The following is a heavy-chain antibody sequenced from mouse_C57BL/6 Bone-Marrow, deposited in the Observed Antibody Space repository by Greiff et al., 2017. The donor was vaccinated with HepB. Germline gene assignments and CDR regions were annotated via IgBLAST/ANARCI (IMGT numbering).Heavy chain of an antibody. J-gene: IGHJ3*01. Sequence: EVKLVESGPGMVKPSQSLSLTCTVTGYSITSGYDWHWIRHFPGNKLEWMGYISYSGSTNYNPSLKSRISITHDTSKNHFFLKLNSVTTEDTATYYCARDELLAWFAYWGQGTLVTVSA. CDR2: ISYSGST. CDR1: GYSITSGYD. D-gene: IGHD2-1*01. V-gene: IGHV3-1*01. CDR3: ARDELLAWFAY.